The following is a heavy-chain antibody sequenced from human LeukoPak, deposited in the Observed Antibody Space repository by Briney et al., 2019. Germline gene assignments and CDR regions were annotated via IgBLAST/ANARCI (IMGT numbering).Heavy chain of an antibody. CDR1: GFIFTDYW. Sequence: GSLRLSCAASGFIFTDYWRNWVRQAPGKGLEWIASIYYSGSTYYNPSLKSRVTIPMHTSENQFSLELSSVTAADTALYYCARVRGSSGYGADFDYWGQGTLVTVSS. CDR2: IYYSGST. CDR3: ARVRGSSGYGADFDY. J-gene: IGHJ4*02. D-gene: IGHD3-22*01. V-gene: IGHV4-4*02.